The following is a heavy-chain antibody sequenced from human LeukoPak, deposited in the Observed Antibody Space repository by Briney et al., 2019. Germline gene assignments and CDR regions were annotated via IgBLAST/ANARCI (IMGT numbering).Heavy chain of an antibody. CDR2: INPNSGGT. J-gene: IGHJ3*02. V-gene: IGHV1-2*02. Sequence: GASVKVSCKASGYTFTGYYMHWVRRAPGQGLEWMGWINPNSGGTNYAQKFQGRVTMTRDTSISTAYMELSRLRSDDTAVYYRAIRAPLGVGAHKGDAFDIWGQGTMVTVSS. D-gene: IGHD1-26*01. CDR1: GYTFTGYY. CDR3: AIRAPLGVGAHKGDAFDI.